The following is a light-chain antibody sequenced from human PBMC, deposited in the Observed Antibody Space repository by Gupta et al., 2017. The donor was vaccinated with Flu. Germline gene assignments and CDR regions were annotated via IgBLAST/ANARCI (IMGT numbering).Light chain of an antibody. Sequence: AIQLTQSPSSLSASVGDRVTITCRASQGISSALAWYQQKPGKAPKLLIYDASSLESGVPSRFSGSGSGTDVTLTISSRQQEDFAAYYCQQDNNYPSCIFGQGTKLEIK. CDR3: QQDNNYPSCI. CDR2: DAS. V-gene: IGKV1D-13*01. CDR1: QGISSA. J-gene: IGKJ2*02.